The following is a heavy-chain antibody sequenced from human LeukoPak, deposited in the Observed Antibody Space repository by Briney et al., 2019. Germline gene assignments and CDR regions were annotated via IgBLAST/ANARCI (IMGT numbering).Heavy chain of an antibody. V-gene: IGHV4-30-4*08. CDR2: IYYSGST. CDR3: AKDPQLYCSSTSCYTNYFDY. J-gene: IGHJ4*02. Sequence: SQTLSLTCTVSGGSISSGDYYWSWIRQPPGKGLEWIGYIYYSGSTYYNPSLKSRVTISVDTSKNQFSLKLSSVTAANTAVHYCAKDPQLYCSSTSCYTNYFDYWGQGTLVTVSS. D-gene: IGHD2-2*02. CDR1: GGSISSGDYY.